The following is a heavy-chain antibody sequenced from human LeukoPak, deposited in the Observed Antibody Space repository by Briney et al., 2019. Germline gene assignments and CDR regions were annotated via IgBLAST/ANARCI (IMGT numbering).Heavy chain of an antibody. J-gene: IGHJ4*02. CDR2: ISGSGGST. D-gene: IGHD1-26*01. V-gene: IGHV3-23*01. CDR3: ARSGSFSPTYYFDY. CDR1: GFTFSSYA. Sequence: GGSLRLSCAASGFTFSSYAMSWVRQAPGKGLEWASGISGSGGSTYYADSVEGRFTISRDNSKNTLYLQMNSLRAEDTAVYYCARSGSFSPTYYFDYWGQGTLVTVSS.